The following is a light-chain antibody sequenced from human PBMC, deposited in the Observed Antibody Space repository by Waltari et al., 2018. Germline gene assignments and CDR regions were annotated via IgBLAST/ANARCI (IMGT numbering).Light chain of an antibody. V-gene: IGKV4-1*01. J-gene: IGKJ2*01. Sequence: IVMPQSPDSLPVSLVEKATISCKFSQTVLYSDNNNYLGWYQQTPGQPPKVLIKWASTREAGVPDRFVGSGSGTDFTLTINSLQAEDVAVYYCQQYFGTPVTFGEGTRLEIK. CDR1: QTVLYSDNNNY. CDR3: QQYFGTPVT. CDR2: WAS.